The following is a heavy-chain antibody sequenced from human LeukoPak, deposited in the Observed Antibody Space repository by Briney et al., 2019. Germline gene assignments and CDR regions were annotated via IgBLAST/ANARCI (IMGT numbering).Heavy chain of an antibody. D-gene: IGHD3-16*01. V-gene: IGHV4-59*08. J-gene: IGHJ4*02. CDR3: ARRGLNRQNFDY. CDR1: DDSINNNY. Sequence: PSETLSLTCTVSDDSINNNYWSWIRQPPGKELECIGYIHYNGSTNYNPSLKSRVTISIDTSKNQFSLKLNSVTAADTAVYYCARRGLNRQNFDYWGQGTLVTVSS. CDR2: IHYNGST.